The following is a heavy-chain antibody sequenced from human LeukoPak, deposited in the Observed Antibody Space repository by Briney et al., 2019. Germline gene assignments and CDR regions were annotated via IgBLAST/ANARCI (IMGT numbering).Heavy chain of an antibody. D-gene: IGHD2-15*01. CDR1: GFTFSSYG. J-gene: IGHJ3*02. CDR3: ARDLPRYCSGGSCYTGGAFDI. CDR2: IWYDGSNK. Sequence: GRSLRLSCAASGFTFSSYGMHWVRQAPGKGLEWVAVIWYDGSNKYYADSVKGRFTISRDNSKNTLYLQMNSLRAEDTAVYYCARDLPRYCSGGSCYTGGAFDIWGQGTMVTVSS. V-gene: IGHV3-33*01.